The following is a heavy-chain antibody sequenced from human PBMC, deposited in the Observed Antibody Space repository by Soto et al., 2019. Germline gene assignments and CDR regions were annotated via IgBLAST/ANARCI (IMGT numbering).Heavy chain of an antibody. CDR2: IYHSGST. CDR3: ARDWEVVPEGGYYYGMDV. V-gene: IGHV4-4*02. D-gene: IGHD2-15*01. Sequence: SETLSLTCAVSGGSTSSSNWWSWVRQPPGKGLEWIGEIYHSGSTNYNPSLKSRVTISVDKSKNQFSLKLSSVTAADTAVDYCARDWEVVPEGGYYYGMDVWDQGTTVTVSS. J-gene: IGHJ6*02. CDR1: GGSTSSSNW.